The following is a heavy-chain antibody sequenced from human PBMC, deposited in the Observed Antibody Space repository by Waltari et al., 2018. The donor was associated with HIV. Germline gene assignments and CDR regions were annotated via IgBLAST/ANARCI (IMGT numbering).Heavy chain of an antibody. D-gene: IGHD3-10*01. J-gene: IGHJ3*01. V-gene: IGHV3-23*01. CDR2: MRVGGET. Sequence: QLLESGGGLVEPGGSLRLSCAASGFLFTDFAMHWVRQAPGKGLEWVSAMRVGGETFYADSVTGRFTIARDNSKNTLYRQMNSLRADDAAVYYCVKESGRAADVFDVWGQGTMVTVSS. CDR3: VKESGRAADVFDV. CDR1: GFLFTDFA.